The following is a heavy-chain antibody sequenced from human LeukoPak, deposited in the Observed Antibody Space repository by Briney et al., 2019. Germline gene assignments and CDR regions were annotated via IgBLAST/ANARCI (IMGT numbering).Heavy chain of an antibody. CDR2: IVGSGDT. J-gene: IGHJ4*02. Sequence: GGSLRLSCAASGFSISTYAMSWVRQAPGKGLEWVSGIVGSGDTDYADAVQGRFTISKDNSKNIVYLQMNSLRAEDTAVYYCAKDAVYGDGYWEFDYWGQGNLVTVSS. V-gene: IGHV3-23*01. CDR1: GFSISTYA. CDR3: AKDAVYGDGYWEFDY. D-gene: IGHD5-24*01.